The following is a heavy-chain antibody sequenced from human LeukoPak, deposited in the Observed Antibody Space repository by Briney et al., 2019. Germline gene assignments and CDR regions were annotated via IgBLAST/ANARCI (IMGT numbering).Heavy chain of an antibody. V-gene: IGHV4-59*12. CDR2: INYSGST. D-gene: IGHD6-6*01. J-gene: IGHJ4*02. CDR1: GGSISGYY. Sequence: TSETLSLTCTVSGGSISGYYGSWIRQPPGEGLEWIGYINYSGSTNYNPSLKSRVTISVDTSKKNQFSLKLSSVTAADTAVYYCAGSIAARLDYWGQGTLVTVSS. CDR3: AGSIAARLDY.